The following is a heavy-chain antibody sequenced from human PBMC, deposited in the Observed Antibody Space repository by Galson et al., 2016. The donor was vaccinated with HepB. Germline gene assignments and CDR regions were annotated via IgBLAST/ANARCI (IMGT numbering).Heavy chain of an antibody. V-gene: IGHV1-18*01. CDR2: INVDNGNT. CDR3: ARVRILRPHRLFDL. CDR1: GYNFTNDA. D-gene: IGHD3-10*01. Sequence: SVKVSCKASGYNFTNDALTWVRQAPGQGLEWMGWINVDNGNTDYALRLQGRVTLTTDTPANTAYMELTSLRSDDTAVYFCARVRILRPHRLFDLWGQGTLVTVSS. J-gene: IGHJ5*02.